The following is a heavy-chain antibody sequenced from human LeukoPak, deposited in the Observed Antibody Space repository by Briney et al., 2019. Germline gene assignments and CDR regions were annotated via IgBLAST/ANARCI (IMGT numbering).Heavy chain of an antibody. CDR1: GYTFTSYD. D-gene: IGHD4-17*01. J-gene: IGHJ4*02. V-gene: IGHV1-8*01. Sequence: ASVKVSCKASGYTFTSYDINWVRQATGQGLEWMGWMNPNSGNTGYAQNFQGRVTMTRNTSISTAYMELSSLRSEDTAVYYCARILTRSTVTRFGYWGQGTLVTVSS. CDR2: MNPNSGNT. CDR3: ARILTRSTVTRFGY.